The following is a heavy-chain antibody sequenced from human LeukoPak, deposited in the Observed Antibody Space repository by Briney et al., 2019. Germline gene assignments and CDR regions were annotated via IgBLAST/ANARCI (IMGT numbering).Heavy chain of an antibody. V-gene: IGHV4-4*07. CDR3: ARGASSSWPNLYYFDY. D-gene: IGHD6-13*01. Sequence: PSETLSLTCTVSGGSISSYYWSWIRQPAGKGLEWIGRIYTSGSTNYNPSLKSRVTMSVDTSKNQFSLKLSSVTAADTAVYYCARGASSSWPNLYYFDYWGQGTLVTVSS. CDR1: GGSISSYY. CDR2: IYTSGST. J-gene: IGHJ4*02.